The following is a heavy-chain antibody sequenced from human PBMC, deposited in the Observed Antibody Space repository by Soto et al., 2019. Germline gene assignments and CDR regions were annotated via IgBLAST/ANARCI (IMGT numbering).Heavy chain of an antibody. CDR2: IWYDGSNK. CDR1: GFTFSSYG. CDR3: ARDGLSNPTIFDY. D-gene: IGHD4-4*01. Sequence: QVPLVESGGGVVQPGRSLRLSCAASGFTFSSYGMHWVRQAPGKGLEWVAVIWYDGSNKYYADSVKGRFTIARENSKNPLYLQMNSLRAEVTAVYYCARDGLSNPTIFDYWGQGTLVTVSS. J-gene: IGHJ4*02. V-gene: IGHV3-33*01.